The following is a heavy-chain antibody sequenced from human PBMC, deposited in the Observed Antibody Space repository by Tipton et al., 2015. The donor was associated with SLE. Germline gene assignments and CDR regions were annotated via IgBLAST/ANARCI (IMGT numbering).Heavy chain of an antibody. V-gene: IGHV4-4*07. CDR1: GGSISSYY. J-gene: IGHJ3*02. CDR3: ATTRGPKYYDGSGSYRPLFSVDI. D-gene: IGHD3-10*01. CDR2: IYTSGST. Sequence: TLSLTCTVSGGSISSYYWSWIRQPAGKGLEWIGRIYTSGSTNYNPSLKSRVTISVDTSKNQFSLKLSSVTAADTAVYYCATTRGPKYYDGSGSYRPLFSVDIWGQGSMATVSS.